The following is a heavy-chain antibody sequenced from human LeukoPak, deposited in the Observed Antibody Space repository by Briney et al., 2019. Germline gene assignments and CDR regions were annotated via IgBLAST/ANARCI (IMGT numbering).Heavy chain of an antibody. V-gene: IGHV3-11*03. CDR3: ARNVLLLFGELSHFDY. Sequence: PGGSLRLSCAASGFTFSDYYMSWIRQAPGKGLEWVSYISSSSSYTNYADSVKGRFTISRDNAKNSLYLQMNSLRAEDTAVYYCARNVLLLFGELSHFDYWGQGTLVTVSS. J-gene: IGHJ4*02. D-gene: IGHD3-10*01. CDR1: GFTFSDYY. CDR2: ISSSSSYT.